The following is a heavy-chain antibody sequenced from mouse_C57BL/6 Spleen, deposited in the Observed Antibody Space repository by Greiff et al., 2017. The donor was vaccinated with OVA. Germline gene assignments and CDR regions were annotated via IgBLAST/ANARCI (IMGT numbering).Heavy chain of an antibody. CDR2: IYPGSGST. CDR1: GYTFTSYW. V-gene: IGHV1-55*01. CDR3: ARCDGYYDWFAG. D-gene: IGHD2-3*01. Sequence: QVQLQQPGAELVKPGASVKMSCKASGYTFTSYWITWVKQRPGQGLEWIGDIYPGSGSTNYNEKFKSKATLTVDTSSSTAYMQLSSLTSEDSAVYYCARCDGYYDWFAGGSQGTLVTVSA. J-gene: IGHJ3*01.